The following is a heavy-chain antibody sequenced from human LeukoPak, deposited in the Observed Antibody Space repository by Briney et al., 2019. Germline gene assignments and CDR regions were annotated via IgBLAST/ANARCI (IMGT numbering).Heavy chain of an antibody. V-gene: IGHV1-24*01. CDR1: GYTLTELS. Sequence: ASVKVSCKVSGYTLTELSMHWVRQAPGKGLEWMGGFDPEDGETIYAQKFQGRVTMTEDTSTDTAYMELSSLRSEDTAVYYCATDLPSSSLGASAFDIWGQGTMVTVSS. CDR2: FDPEDGET. J-gene: IGHJ3*02. D-gene: IGHD6-13*01. CDR3: ATDLPSSSLGASAFDI.